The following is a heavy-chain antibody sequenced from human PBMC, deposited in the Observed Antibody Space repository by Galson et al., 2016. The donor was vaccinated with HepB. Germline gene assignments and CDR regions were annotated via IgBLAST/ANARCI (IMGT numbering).Heavy chain of an antibody. CDR2: VSGHAGST. CDR1: GFPFNTCA. V-gene: IGHV3-23*01. J-gene: IGHJ1*01. D-gene: IGHD2-15*01. Sequence: SLRLSCAASGFPFNTCAMTWVRQAPGKGLEWVSGVSGHAGSTYYADSVKGRFAISRDNFKNTLYLQMNSLRADDTAVYYCAKANIIMVTLGVFLDTWGQGTLVTVSS. CDR3: AKANIIMVTLGVFLDT.